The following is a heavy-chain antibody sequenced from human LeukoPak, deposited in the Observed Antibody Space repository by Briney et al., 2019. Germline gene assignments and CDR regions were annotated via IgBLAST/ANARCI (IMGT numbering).Heavy chain of an antibody. V-gene: IGHV4-61*02. CDR3: ARVVGSGYYYFDY. CDR1: GGSISSGSYY. CDR2: IYTSGST. Sequence: SETLSLTCTVSGGSISSGSYYWSWIRQPAGKGLEWIGRIYTSGSTNYNPSLKSRVTISVGTSKNQFSLKLSSVTAADTAVYYCARVVGSGYYYFDYWGQGTLVTVSS. J-gene: IGHJ4*02. D-gene: IGHD3-22*01.